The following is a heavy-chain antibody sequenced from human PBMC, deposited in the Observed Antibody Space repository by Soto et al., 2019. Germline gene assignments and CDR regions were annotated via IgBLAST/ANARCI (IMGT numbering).Heavy chain of an antibody. CDR3: ARKRALKYILVDVAATRVVSVDY. Sequence: ASVNVSCKASGYTFTSYYMHWVRQAPGQGLEWMGIINPSGSTSYAQKFQGRVTMTRDTSTSTVYMELSSMRSGDTAVYYCARKRALKYILVDVAATRVVSVDYWDQGTLVTVSS. D-gene: IGHD2-15*01. J-gene: IGHJ4*02. CDR1: GYTFTSYY. V-gene: IGHV1-46*01. CDR2: INPSGST.